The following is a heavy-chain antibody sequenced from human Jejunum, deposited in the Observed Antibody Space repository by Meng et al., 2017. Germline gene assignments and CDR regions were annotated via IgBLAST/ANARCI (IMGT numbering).Heavy chain of an antibody. CDR3: ASTSGYRNWFDP. V-gene: IGHV7-4-1*02. Sequence: GPLFQSGAELKNRTASVSLSCNASGYTRSTYAIDWVRQSPGQGLEWMGWINTDTGNPTYAHGFTGRFVLSAVTSVSTAYLQITSLQAEDTAVYYCASTSGYRNWFDPWGQGTLVTVSS. CDR1: GYTRSTYA. CDR2: INTDTGNP. D-gene: IGHD3-3*01. J-gene: IGHJ5*02.